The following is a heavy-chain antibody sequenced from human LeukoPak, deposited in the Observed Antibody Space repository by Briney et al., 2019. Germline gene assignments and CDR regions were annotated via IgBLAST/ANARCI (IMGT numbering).Heavy chain of an antibody. CDR1: GFTFSSYS. V-gene: IGHV3-21*01. CDR2: ISSSSSYI. Sequence: GGSLTLSCAASGFTFSSYSTNWVRQAPGKGLEWVSSISSSSSYIYYADSVKGRFTISRDNAKNSLYLQMNSLRAVDTAVYYCARDWPTIAAAGTIPEYFQHWGEGTLVTVSS. D-gene: IGHD6-13*01. J-gene: IGHJ1*01. CDR3: ARDWPTIAAAGTIPEYFQH.